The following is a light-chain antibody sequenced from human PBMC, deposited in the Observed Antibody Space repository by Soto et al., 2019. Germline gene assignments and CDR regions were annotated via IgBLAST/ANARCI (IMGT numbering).Light chain of an antibody. CDR3: QQRSNWPIT. J-gene: IGKJ5*01. V-gene: IGKV3-11*01. CDR1: QSVSNNY. Sequence: ETVLTQSPATLSLSPGERATLSCRASQSVSNNYLAWYQQKPGQAPRLLIYDASNRATGIPARFSGSGSGTDFTLTISSLEPEDFAVYYCQQRSNWPITFGQGTRLEIK. CDR2: DAS.